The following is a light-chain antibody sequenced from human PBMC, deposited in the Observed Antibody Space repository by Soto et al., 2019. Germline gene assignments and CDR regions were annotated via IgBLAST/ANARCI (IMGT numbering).Light chain of an antibody. CDR3: QKNHSLPLS. V-gene: IGKV1-12*01. CDR1: QGVGGW. Sequence: IQMTQSPSSVSASVGDRVTMTCRASQGVGGWLAWYQQKPGKVPKLLIYATSSLHSGVPSRFSGSGSGTDFTLSISSLQPEDFETYCCQKNHSLPLSFGPGTRWIS. J-gene: IGKJ3*01. CDR2: ATS.